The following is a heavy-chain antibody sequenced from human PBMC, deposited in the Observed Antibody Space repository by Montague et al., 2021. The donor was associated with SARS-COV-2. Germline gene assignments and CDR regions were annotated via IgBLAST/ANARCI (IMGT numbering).Heavy chain of an antibody. V-gene: IGHV4-34*01. J-gene: IGHJ6*03. Sequence: SETLSLTCAVYGGSFSGHYWSWIRQPPGKGLEWIGEINNSGSTNYNPSLKSRVTISVDTSKNQFSLKLHSVTAADTVVYYCARGRIEVSMIVVVLTGASYCMDVWGKGTTVTVS. CDR3: ARGRIEVSMIVVVLTGASYCMDV. D-gene: IGHD3-22*01. CDR2: INNSGST. CDR1: GGSFSGHY.